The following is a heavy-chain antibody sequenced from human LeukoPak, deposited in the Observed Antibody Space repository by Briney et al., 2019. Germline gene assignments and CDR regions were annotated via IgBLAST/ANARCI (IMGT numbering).Heavy chain of an antibody. Sequence: TPSETLSLTCTVSGASISSYYWNWIRQPAGKGLEWIGRTYTSGTTNYNPSLKSRVSMSVDTSKNQFSLKLSSVTAADTAVYYCARDEIAAAVSFDYWGQGTLVTVSS. V-gene: IGHV4-4*07. CDR2: TYTSGTT. D-gene: IGHD6-13*01. CDR1: GASISSYY. CDR3: ARDEIAAAVSFDY. J-gene: IGHJ4*02.